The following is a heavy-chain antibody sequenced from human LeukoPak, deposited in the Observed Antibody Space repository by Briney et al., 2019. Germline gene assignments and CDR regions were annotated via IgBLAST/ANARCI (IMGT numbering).Heavy chain of an antibody. Sequence: GGSLRLSCAASGFTSSSYWMHWVRQAPGKGLVWVSRINSDGSITTYADSVRGRFTISRDNAKSTLYLQMNSLRAEDTAVYYCASSTQISKYADYWGQGALVTVSS. J-gene: IGHJ4*02. CDR3: ASSTQISKYADY. V-gene: IGHV3-74*01. CDR2: INSDGSIT. CDR1: GFTSSSYW. D-gene: IGHD2-2*01.